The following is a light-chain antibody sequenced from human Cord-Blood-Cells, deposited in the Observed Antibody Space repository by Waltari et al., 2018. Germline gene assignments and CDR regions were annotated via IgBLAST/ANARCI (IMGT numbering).Light chain of an antibody. CDR1: SSDVGSYNL. CDR3: CSYAGSSTWV. J-gene: IGLJ3*02. CDR2: EGS. V-gene: IGLV2-23*01. Sequence: QSALTQPASVSGSPGQSITISCTGTSSDVGSYNLVSEYQQHPRKAPKLMIYEGSKRPSGVSNRFSGSKSGNTACLTIAGLQAEDEADYYCCSYAGSSTWVFGGGTKLTVL.